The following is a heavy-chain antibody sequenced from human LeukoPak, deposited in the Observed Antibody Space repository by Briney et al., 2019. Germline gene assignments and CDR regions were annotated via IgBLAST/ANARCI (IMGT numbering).Heavy chain of an antibody. D-gene: IGHD1-26*01. J-gene: IGHJ4*02. CDR2: INPNSGGT. V-gene: IGHV1-2*06. CDR1: GYTFTGYY. Sequence: ASVKVSCKASGYTFTGYYMHWVPQAPGQGLEWMGRINPNSGGTNYAQKFQGRVTMTRDTSISTAYMELSRLRSDDTAVYYCARDLGQATLSDYWGQGTLVTVSS. CDR3: ARDLGQATLSDY.